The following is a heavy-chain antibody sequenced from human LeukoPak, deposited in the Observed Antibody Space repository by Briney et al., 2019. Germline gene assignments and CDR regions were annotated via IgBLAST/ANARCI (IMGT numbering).Heavy chain of an antibody. CDR2: IGSSSNYL. CDR1: GFTSSKFT. CDR3: AREGYDVNHYMDV. V-gene: IGHV3-21*01. J-gene: IGHJ6*03. D-gene: IGHD2-15*01. Sequence: GGSLRLSCAASGFTSSKFTMSWVRQTQEKGLEWVSSIGSSSNYLEYSESVKGRFTISTDNAKNSVYLQMNSLRVDDTAVYYCAREGYDVNHYMDVWGKGTAVTVSS.